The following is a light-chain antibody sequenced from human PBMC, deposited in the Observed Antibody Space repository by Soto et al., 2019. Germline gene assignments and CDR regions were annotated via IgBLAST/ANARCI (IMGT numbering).Light chain of an antibody. CDR1: SSDVGGYNY. CDR2: DVS. Sequence: QSVLTQPRSVSGSPGQSVTISCTGTSSDVGGYNYVSWYQQHPGKAPKLMIYDVSKRPSGVPDRFSGSESGNTASLTISGLQAEDEADYYCCSYAGSYFYVFGTGTKVTVL. CDR3: CSYAGSYFYV. J-gene: IGLJ1*01. V-gene: IGLV2-11*01.